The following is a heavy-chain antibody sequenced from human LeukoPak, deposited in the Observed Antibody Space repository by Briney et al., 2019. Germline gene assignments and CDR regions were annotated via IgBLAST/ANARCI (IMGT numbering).Heavy chain of an antibody. D-gene: IGHD3-22*01. J-gene: IGHJ4*02. Sequence: KTSETLSLTCAVYGGSFSSGYYWGWIRQPPGKGLEWIGSIYHSGSTYYNPSLKSRVTISVDTSKNQFSLKLSSVTAADTAVYYCARGGYYDSSGYFWWGQGTLVTVSS. V-gene: IGHV4-38-2*01. CDR1: GGSFSSGYY. CDR3: ARGGYYDSSGYFW. CDR2: IYHSGST.